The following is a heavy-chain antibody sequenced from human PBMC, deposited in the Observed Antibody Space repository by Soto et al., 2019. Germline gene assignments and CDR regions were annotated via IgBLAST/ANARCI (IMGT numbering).Heavy chain of an antibody. CDR1: GGSLSSSSFY. CDR2: IYYSGTP. Sequence: QLQLQESGPGLVRPSETLSLTCTVSGGSLSSSSFYWGWIRQPPGKGLKWIGCIYYSGTPFYNPSLSSPVPISVDTSRPPFPLTVSYVTAADTAVYYCARHLTWASSWHHFDYWGQGSLVTVSS. D-gene: IGHD6-13*01. CDR3: ARHLTWASSWHHFDY. J-gene: IGHJ4*02. V-gene: IGHV4-39*01.